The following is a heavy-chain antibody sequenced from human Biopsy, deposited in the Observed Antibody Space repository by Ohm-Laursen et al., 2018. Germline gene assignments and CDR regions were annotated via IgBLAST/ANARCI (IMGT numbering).Heavy chain of an antibody. J-gene: IGHJ4*02. D-gene: IGHD3-3*01. CDR3: ARGGQGGFLEWLFIG. V-gene: IGHV3-23*01. Sequence: SLRLSCAASGFTFSNYAMSWVRQAPGKGLEWVSGISGSGGRTYYAESMKGRFTISRDNSKKTVYLQMKSLRAEDTALYYCARGGQGGFLEWLFIGWGQGTLVTVSS. CDR1: GFTFSNYA. CDR2: ISGSGGRT.